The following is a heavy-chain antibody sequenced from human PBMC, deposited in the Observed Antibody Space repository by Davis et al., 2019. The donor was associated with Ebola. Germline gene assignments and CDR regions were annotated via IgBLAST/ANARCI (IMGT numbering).Heavy chain of an antibody. Sequence: PGGSLRLSCAASGFTFSSYSMNWVRQAPGKGLEWVSAISGSGGSTYYADSVKGRFTISRDNSKNTLYLQMNSLRAEDTAVYYCASLEPSRSSGWRLGIDYWGQGTLVTVSS. V-gene: IGHV3-23*01. J-gene: IGHJ4*02. CDR3: ASLEPSRSSGWRLGIDY. D-gene: IGHD6-19*01. CDR2: ISGSGGST. CDR1: GFTFSSYS.